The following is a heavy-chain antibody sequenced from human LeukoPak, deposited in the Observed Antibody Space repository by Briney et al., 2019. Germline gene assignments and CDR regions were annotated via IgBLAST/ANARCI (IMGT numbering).Heavy chain of an antibody. D-gene: IGHD6-19*01. CDR2: ISGSGGST. V-gene: IGHV3-23*01. Sequence: GSLRLSCAGSGFTFRTYGMSWVRQAPGKGLEWVSAISGSGGSTYYADSVKGRFTISRDNSKNTPYLQMNSLRAEDTAVYYCAKRPTAAVAGTREYFQHWGQGTLVTVSS. CDR1: GFTFRTYG. CDR3: AKRPTAAVAGTREYFQH. J-gene: IGHJ1*01.